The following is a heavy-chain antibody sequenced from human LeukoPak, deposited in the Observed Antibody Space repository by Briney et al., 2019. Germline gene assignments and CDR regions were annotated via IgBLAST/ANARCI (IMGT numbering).Heavy chain of an antibody. J-gene: IGHJ4*02. CDR3: ARGRIAVAATDFDY. D-gene: IGHD6-19*01. CDR1: GYTFTSYD. Sequence: ASVKVSCKASGYTFTSYDINWVRQATGQGLEWMGWMNPNSGNTGYAQKFQGRVTITRNTSISTAYMELNSLRSEDTAVYYCARGRIAVAATDFDYWGQGTLVAVSS. V-gene: IGHV1-8*03. CDR2: MNPNSGNT.